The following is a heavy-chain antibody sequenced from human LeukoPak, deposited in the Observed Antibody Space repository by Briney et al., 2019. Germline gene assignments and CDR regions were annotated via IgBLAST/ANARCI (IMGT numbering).Heavy chain of an antibody. J-gene: IGHJ4*02. V-gene: IGHV4-59*01. D-gene: IGHD3-10*01. CDR3: ARAGMVRGVITFDY. Sequence: SETLSLTCTVSGGSISSYYWSWIRQPPGKGLEWIGYIYYSGSTNYNPSLKSRVTISVDTSKNQFSLKLSSVTAADTAVYYCARAGMVRGVITFDYWGQGTLVTVSS. CDR1: GGSISSYY. CDR2: IYYSGST.